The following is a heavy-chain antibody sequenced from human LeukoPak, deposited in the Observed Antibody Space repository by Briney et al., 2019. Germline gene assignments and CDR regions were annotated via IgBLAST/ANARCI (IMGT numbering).Heavy chain of an antibody. D-gene: IGHD3-9*01. CDR1: GYTFTRYG. J-gene: IGHJ4*02. V-gene: IGHV1-18*01. CDR2: ISAYNGDT. Sequence: ASVKVSCKASGYTFTRYGISWVRQAPGQGLEWMGWISAYNGDTNYAQNLQGRVTMTTDTSTNIAYMELRSLRSDDTAVYYCARGGDGDILTGLVFDYWGQGTLVTVSS. CDR3: ARGGDGDILTGLVFDY.